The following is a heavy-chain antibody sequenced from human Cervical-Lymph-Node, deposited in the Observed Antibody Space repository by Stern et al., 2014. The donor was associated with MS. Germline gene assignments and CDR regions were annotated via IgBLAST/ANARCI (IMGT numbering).Heavy chain of an antibody. J-gene: IGHJ4*02. CDR1: GGSISNGGYY. CDR2: IYYSENT. V-gene: IGHV4-31*03. CDR3: ARVGLVSALIDY. Sequence: QLQLQESGPGLVKPSQTLSLTCTVSGGSISNGGYYWSWIRQHPGKGLEYIGHIYYSENTYYNPSLKSRVTISVDTSKNQFSLKVRSVTAADTAVYYCARVGLVSALIDYWGQGTLVTVSS. D-gene: IGHD2-15*01.